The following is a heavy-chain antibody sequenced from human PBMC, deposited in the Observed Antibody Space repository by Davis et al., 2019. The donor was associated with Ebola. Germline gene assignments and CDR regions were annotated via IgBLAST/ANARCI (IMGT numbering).Heavy chain of an antibody. Sequence: GESLKISCNHSRNTLPSFWIAWARQMPGNGPEWMGVIYPGDSDTRYSPSFQGQVTISADKSISTTYLQWSSLRASDTAMYYCYTQGRAGFDIWGRGTLVSVSS. D-gene: IGHD3-10*01. CDR3: YTQGRAGFDI. V-gene: IGHV5-51*01. CDR1: RNTLPSFW. CDR2: IYPGDSDT. J-gene: IGHJ2*01.